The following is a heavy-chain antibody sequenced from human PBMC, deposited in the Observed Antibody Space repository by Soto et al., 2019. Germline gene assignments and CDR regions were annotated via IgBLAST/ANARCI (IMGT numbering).Heavy chain of an antibody. Sequence: GGSLRLSCAASGFTFSNYAMSWVRQAPGKGLEWVSTLSGSGGSTHYADSVKGRFTISRDNSKNTLYLQMNSLRAEDTAVYYCAKDHVVVVAAMDYFDYWGQGTLVTVSS. V-gene: IGHV3-23*01. J-gene: IGHJ4*02. CDR3: AKDHVVVVAAMDYFDY. D-gene: IGHD2-15*01. CDR2: LSGSGGST. CDR1: GFTFSNYA.